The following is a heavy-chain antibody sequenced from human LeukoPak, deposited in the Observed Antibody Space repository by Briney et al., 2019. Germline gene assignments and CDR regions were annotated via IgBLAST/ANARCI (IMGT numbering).Heavy chain of an antibody. CDR3: ARALYTNYGLDP. CDR2: ISSSSSYI. CDR1: GFTFSSYT. D-gene: IGHD4-11*01. J-gene: IGHJ5*02. V-gene: IGHV3-21*01. Sequence: GGSLRLSCAASGFTFSSYTMNWVRQAPGKGLEWVSSISSSSSYIYYADSVKGRFTISRDNAKNSLYLQMNSLRGEDTAVYYCARALYTNYGLDPWAREPWSSSPQ.